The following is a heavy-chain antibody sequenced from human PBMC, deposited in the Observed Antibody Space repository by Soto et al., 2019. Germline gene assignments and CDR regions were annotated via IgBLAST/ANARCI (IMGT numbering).Heavy chain of an antibody. CDR1: GYSFTSYW. CDR3: ARAYYDSSGYYDAFDI. Sequence: GESLKISCKGSGYSFTSYWIGWVRQMPGKGLEWMGIIYPGDSDTRYSPSFQGQVTISADRSISTAYLQWSSLKASDTAMYYCARAYYDSSGYYDAFDIWGQGTMVTVSS. CDR2: IYPGDSDT. J-gene: IGHJ3*02. V-gene: IGHV5-51*01. D-gene: IGHD3-22*01.